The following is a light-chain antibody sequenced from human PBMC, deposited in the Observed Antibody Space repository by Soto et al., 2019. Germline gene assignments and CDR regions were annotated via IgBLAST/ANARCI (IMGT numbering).Light chain of an antibody. J-gene: IGKJ1*01. CDR1: QSVGTY. CDR3: QQYYSYPWT. Sequence: DIQMTQSPSTLSASVGDRVTITCRASQSVGTYLAWFQQRPGKAAKGLISKESTLESGAPSRFTGSGSGTEFALTITSLKPEDFANYYCQQYYSYPWTFGQGTNV. V-gene: IGKV1-5*03. CDR2: KES.